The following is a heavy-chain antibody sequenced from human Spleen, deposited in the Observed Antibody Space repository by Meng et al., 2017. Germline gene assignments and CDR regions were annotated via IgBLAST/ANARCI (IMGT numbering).Heavy chain of an antibody. J-gene: IGHJ1*01. V-gene: IGHV3-74*01. CDR1: GFTFSGHW. CDR3: TNDRLNH. CDR2: INTDGSTT. D-gene: IGHD1-1*01. Sequence: EVPVVESGGGLVQPGGSLRLSCAASGFTFSGHWMHWVRQAPGKGLVWVSRINTDGSTTTYADSVKGRFTISRDNAKNTLYLQMNSLRAEDTAVYYCTNDRLNHWGQGTLVTVSS.